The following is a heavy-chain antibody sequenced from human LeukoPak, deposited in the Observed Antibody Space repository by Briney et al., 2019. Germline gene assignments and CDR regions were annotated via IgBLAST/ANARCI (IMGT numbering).Heavy chain of an antibody. D-gene: IGHD6-13*01. CDR3: ASAAGPFDN. J-gene: IGHJ4*02. V-gene: IGHV3-33*01. Sequence: PGGALRLSCVASGFTFSSYGMHWVRPAPGKGPEWVAVTWFDGSNKYYADSVKGRFTISRDNSKNTLYLEMNNLRAEDTAVYYCASAAGPFDNWGQGTLVTVSS. CDR1: GFTFSSYG. CDR2: TWFDGSNK.